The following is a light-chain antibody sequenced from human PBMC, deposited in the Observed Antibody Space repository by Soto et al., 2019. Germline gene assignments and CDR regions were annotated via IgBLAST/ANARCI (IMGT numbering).Light chain of an antibody. CDR1: SSDVGSYNL. Sequence: QSALTQPASVSGSPGQSITISCTGTSSDVGSYNLVSWYQQDPGTAPKLLIFEDNKRPSGVSNRFSGSKSGNTASLTISGLKAEDEADYYCCSFAGSNTVVFGGGTKLTVL. CDR3: CSFAGSNTVV. J-gene: IGLJ2*01. CDR2: EDN. V-gene: IGLV2-23*01.